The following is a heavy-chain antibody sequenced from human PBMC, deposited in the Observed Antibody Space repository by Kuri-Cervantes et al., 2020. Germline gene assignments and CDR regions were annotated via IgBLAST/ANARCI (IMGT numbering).Heavy chain of an antibody. J-gene: IGHJ6*02. CDR2: IWYDGSNK. D-gene: IGHD3-22*01. CDR1: GFSFSSYG. CDR3: ARDITMIVVARGGMDV. V-gene: IGHV3-33*08. Sequence: GESLKISCAASGFSFSSYGMSWVRQAPGKGLEWVAVIWYDGSNKYYADSVKGRFTISRDNSKNTLYLQMNSLRAEDTAVYYCARDITMIVVARGGMDVWGQGTTVTVSS.